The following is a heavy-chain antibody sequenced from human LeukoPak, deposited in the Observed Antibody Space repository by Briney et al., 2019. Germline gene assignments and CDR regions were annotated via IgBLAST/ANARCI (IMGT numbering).Heavy chain of an antibody. CDR3: AKSASYGDYVPPRYFDY. J-gene: IGHJ4*02. Sequence: GGSLRLSCAASGFTFSSYAMSWVRQAPGKGLEWVSGIGGSGGSTYYADSVKGRFTISRGNSKNTLYLQMNSLRAEDTAVYYCAKSASYGDYVPPRYFDYWGQGILVTVSS. CDR1: GFTFSSYA. CDR2: IGGSGGST. D-gene: IGHD4-17*01. V-gene: IGHV3-23*01.